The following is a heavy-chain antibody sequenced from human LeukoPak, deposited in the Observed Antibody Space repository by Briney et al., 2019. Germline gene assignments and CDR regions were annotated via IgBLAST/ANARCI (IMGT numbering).Heavy chain of an antibody. D-gene: IGHD6-19*01. Sequence: ASVKVSCKASGYTFTGYYMHCVRQAPGQGLEWMGLINPNSGGTNYAQKFQGWVTMTRDTSISTAYMELSRLRSDDTAVYYCARSGPYSSGGDPFDYWGQGTLVTVSS. J-gene: IGHJ4*02. CDR2: INPNSGGT. CDR1: GYTFTGYY. CDR3: ARSGPYSSGGDPFDY. V-gene: IGHV1-2*04.